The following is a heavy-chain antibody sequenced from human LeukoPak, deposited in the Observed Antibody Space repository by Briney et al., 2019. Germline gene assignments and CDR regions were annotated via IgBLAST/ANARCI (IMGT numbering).Heavy chain of an antibody. Sequence: SETLSLTCTVSGGSISSYYWSWIRQPPGKGLEWIGYIYYSGSTNYNPSLKSRVTISVDTSRNQFSLRLSSVTAADTAVYYCTRDRRDDPYYFVYWGQGTLVTVSS. CDR1: GGSISSYY. V-gene: IGHV4-59*01. J-gene: IGHJ4*02. CDR3: TRDRRDDPYYFVY. CDR2: IYYSGST.